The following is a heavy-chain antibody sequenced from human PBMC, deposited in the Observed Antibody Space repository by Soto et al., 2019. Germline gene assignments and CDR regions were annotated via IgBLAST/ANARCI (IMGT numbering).Heavy chain of an antibody. D-gene: IGHD3-3*01. J-gene: IGHJ6*02. CDR2: IVVVTGIT. Sequence: SVKDSCKASGITLRRTAVQWTRQARGQRLEWIGRIVVVTGITTNAHIVKERIAITRDMSSNIAYMGLSGLRPEATAIYYSAADAHRDDFWSSYPYYYYYMDVWGQGTTVTVSS. CDR1: GITLRRTA. CDR3: AADAHRDDFWSSYPYYYYYMDV. V-gene: IGHV1-58*01.